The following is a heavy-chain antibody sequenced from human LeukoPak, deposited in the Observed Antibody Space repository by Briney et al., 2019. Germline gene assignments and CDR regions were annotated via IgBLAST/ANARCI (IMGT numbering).Heavy chain of an antibody. CDR3: ARRDTTGWYHHFDY. Sequence: GVSLRLSCAASGFTVSSNSMTWVPQAPGKGLEWGSILYNGGGANYTDCVKGRFTSSRDNSRNTLFLQMNSLRAEDTAVYYCARRDTTGWYHHFDYWGQGTLVTVSS. CDR2: LYNGGGA. CDR1: GFTVSSNS. D-gene: IGHD6-19*01. J-gene: IGHJ4*02. V-gene: IGHV3-53*01.